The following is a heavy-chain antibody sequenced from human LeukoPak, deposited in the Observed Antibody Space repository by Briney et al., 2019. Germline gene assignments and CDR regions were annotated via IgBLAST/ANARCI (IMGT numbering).Heavy chain of an antibody. CDR2: IWYDGSNK. D-gene: IGHD6-19*01. CDR1: GFTFSSYG. Sequence: GRSLRLSCAASGFTFSSYGMHWVRQAPGKGLEWVAVIWYDGSNKYYADSVKGRFTISRDNSKNTLYLQMNSLRAEDTAVYYCAGDGSPYSSGHDYWGQGTLVTVSS. V-gene: IGHV3-33*01. J-gene: IGHJ4*02. CDR3: AGDGSPYSSGHDY.